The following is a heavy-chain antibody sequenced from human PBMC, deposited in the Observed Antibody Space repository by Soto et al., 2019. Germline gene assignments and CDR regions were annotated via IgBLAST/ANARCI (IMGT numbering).Heavy chain of an antibody. CDR2: IWYDGSNK. Sequence: QVQLVESGGGVVQPGRSLRLSCAASGFSFSSYGMHWVRQAPGKGLEWVAIIWYDGSNKYYADFVKGRFTISRDNSKNTLFLQMSNLRVEDTAVYYCARDGGYGSGSREDYWGQGTLVTVSS. J-gene: IGHJ4*02. CDR1: GFSFSSYG. CDR3: ARDGGYGSGSREDY. V-gene: IGHV3-33*01. D-gene: IGHD3-10*01.